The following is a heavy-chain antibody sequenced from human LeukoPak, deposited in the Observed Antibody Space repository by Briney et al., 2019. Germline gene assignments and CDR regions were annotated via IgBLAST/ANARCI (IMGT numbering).Heavy chain of an antibody. CDR3: ARASPHSSSWNDAFDI. V-gene: IGHV1-69*04. J-gene: IGHJ3*02. D-gene: IGHD6-13*01. CDR2: IIPILGIA. CDR1: GGTFSSYA. Sequence: GASVKVSCKASGGTFSSYAISWVRQAPGQGLEWMGRIIPILGIANYAQKFQGRVTITADKSTSTAYMELSSLRSEDTAVYYCARASPHSSSWNDAFDIWGQGTMVTVSS.